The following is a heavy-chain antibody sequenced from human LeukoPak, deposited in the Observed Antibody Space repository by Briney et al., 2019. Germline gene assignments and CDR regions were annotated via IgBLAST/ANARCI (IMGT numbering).Heavy chain of an antibody. J-gene: IGHJ4*02. V-gene: IGHV3-21*01. CDR2: ISTSSTYI. CDR1: GFTFSTYT. D-gene: IGHD3-3*01. CDR3: ARDRGGLPYFCDY. Sequence: GRSLRLSCAASGFTFSTYTMNWVRQAPGKGLEWVSSISTSSTYIYYADSVKGRFTISRDNAKNSLYLQMNSLRADDTAVYYCARDRGGLPYFCDYWGQGTLVTVSS.